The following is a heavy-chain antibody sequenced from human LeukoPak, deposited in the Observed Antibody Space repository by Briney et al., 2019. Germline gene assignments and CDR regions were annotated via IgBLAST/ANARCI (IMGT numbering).Heavy chain of an antibody. V-gene: IGHV3-23*01. CDR2: ISGSGSSA. CDR1: GFTFTNYA. J-gene: IGHJ4*02. D-gene: IGHD4-17*01. Sequence: GGSLRLSCAASGFTFTNYAMSWVRQAPGKRLEWVSTISGSGSSAYYADSVKGRFTISRDNSENTLYLQMNSLRVEDTAVYYWAKGREPYGDSRFDYWGQGTLVTVSS. CDR3: AKGREPYGDSRFDY.